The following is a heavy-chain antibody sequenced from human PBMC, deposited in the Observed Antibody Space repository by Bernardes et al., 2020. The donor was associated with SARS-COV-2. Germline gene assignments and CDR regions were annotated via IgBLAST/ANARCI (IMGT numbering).Heavy chain of an antibody. Sequence: ASVKVSCKTSGYTFYHYGMNWFRRAPGQGLEWMGWISASTGLTNYAQKFQGRVTLTTDTSTSTAFMELRSLISDDTATYYCARGSTMSAAPDYWGQGTLVTVSS. D-gene: IGHD3-10*02. V-gene: IGHV1-18*04. CDR1: GYTFYHYG. CDR2: ISASTGLT. J-gene: IGHJ4*02. CDR3: ARGSTMSAAPDY.